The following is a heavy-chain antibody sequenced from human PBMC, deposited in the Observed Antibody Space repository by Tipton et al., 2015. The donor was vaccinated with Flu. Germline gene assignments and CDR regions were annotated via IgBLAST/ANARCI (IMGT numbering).Heavy chain of an antibody. J-gene: IGHJ4*02. D-gene: IGHD2-8*02. CDR2: VHYRENT. CDR1: GGSFTNYY. V-gene: IGHV4-59*08. CDR3: ASHFTSGLFVS. Sequence: LSLTCTVSGGSFTNYYWSWIRQPPGKGLEWIGFVHYRENTSYNPSLKNRVTMSLDTSKNQFSLKLISVTAADTAVYYCASHFTSGLFVSWGQGTPVTVSS.